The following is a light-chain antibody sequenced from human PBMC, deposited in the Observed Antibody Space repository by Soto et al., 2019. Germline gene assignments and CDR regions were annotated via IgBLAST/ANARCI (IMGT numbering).Light chain of an antibody. Sequence: LSPGEGATLSCRASQSVSKYLAWYQQKPGQAPRLLIYGASSRATGIPDSFSGSGSGTDFTLTISRLEPEDFAVYYCQQYGGSPQTFGQGTKV. CDR2: GAS. CDR3: QQYGGSPQT. J-gene: IGKJ1*01. V-gene: IGKV3-20*01. CDR1: QSVSKY.